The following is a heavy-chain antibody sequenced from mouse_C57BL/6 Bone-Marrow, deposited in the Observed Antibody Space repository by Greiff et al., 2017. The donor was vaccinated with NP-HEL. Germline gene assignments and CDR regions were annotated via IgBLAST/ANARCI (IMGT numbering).Heavy chain of an antibody. D-gene: IGHD1-1*01. J-gene: IGHJ4*01. CDR2: INPSSGYT. CDR1: GYTFTSYT. CDR3: ARKSSYGRDAMDY. V-gene: IGHV1-4*01. Sequence: QVQLQQSGAELARPGASVEMSCKASGYTFTSYTMHWVKQRPGQGLEWIGYINPSSGYTKYNQKFKDKATLTADKSSSTANMQLSSLTSEDSAVYYCARKSSYGRDAMDYWGQGTSVTVSS.